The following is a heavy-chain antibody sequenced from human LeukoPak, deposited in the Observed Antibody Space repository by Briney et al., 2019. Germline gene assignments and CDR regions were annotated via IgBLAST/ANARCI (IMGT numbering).Heavy chain of an antibody. V-gene: IGHV4-59*12. D-gene: IGHD3-3*01. Sequence: PSETLSLTCTLSGGSISTYYWSWIRQPPGKGLEWIGHIYYSGSSSYNPSLKSRGTISVDTSKNQFSLKLSSVTAADTAVYYCARGSITVVPAFDIWGQGTMVTVSS. CDR1: GGSISTYY. CDR2: IYYSGSS. CDR3: ARGSITVVPAFDI. J-gene: IGHJ3*02.